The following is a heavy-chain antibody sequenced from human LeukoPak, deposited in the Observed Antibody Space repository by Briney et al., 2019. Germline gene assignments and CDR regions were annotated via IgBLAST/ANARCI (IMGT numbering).Heavy chain of an antibody. V-gene: IGHV4-34*01. CDR2: TNHSGST. Sequence: PSETLSLTCAVYGGSFSGYYWSWIRQPPGKGLEWIGETNHSGSTNYNPPLKSRVTISVDTSKNQFSLKLSSVTAADTAVYYCARRNPSGYSYGYGRGRTFDYWGQGTLVTVSS. CDR3: ARRNPSGYSYGYGRGRTFDY. CDR1: GGSFSGYY. D-gene: IGHD5-18*01. J-gene: IGHJ4*02.